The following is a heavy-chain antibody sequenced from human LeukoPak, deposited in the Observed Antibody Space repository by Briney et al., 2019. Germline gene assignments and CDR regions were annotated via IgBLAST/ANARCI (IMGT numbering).Heavy chain of an antibody. V-gene: IGHV1-8*02. D-gene: IGHD4/OR15-4a*01. CDR1: GYTFTGYY. Sequence: ASVKVSCKSSGYTFTGYYMHWVRQAPGQGLEWMGWMNPNSGNTGYAQKFQGRVTMTRNTSISTAYMELSSLRSEDTAVYYCVRAPLSNYYYYYMDVWGKGTTVTVSS. CDR3: VRAPLSNYYYYYMDV. J-gene: IGHJ6*03. CDR2: MNPNSGNT.